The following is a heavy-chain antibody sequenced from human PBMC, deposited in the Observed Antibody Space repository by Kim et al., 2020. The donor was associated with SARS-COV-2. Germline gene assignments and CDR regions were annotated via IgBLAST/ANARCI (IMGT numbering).Heavy chain of an antibody. CDR2: IYYSGST. CDR1: SGSISSYY. CDR3: ARGRRYCSSTSCYLKHYYYYYGMDV. D-gene: IGHD2-2*01. V-gene: IGHV4-59*08. J-gene: IGHJ6*02. Sequence: SETLSLTCTVSSGSISSYYWSWIRQPPGKGLEWIGYIYYSGSTNYNPSLKSRVTISVDTSKNQFSLKLSSVTAADTAVYYCARGRRYCSSTSCYLKHYYYYYGMDVWGQGTTVTVSS.